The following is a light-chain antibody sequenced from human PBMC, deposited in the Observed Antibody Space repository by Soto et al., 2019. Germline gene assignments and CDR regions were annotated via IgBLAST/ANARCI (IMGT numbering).Light chain of an antibody. CDR2: AAS. CDR1: QGISSY. V-gene: IGKV1-8*01. Sequence: AIRMTQSPSSFSASTGDRVTITCRASQGISSYLAWYQQKPGKAPKLLIYAASTLQSGVPSRFGGSGSGTDFTLTISCLQSEDFATYYCQQYYSPSPYTFGQGTKLEIK. CDR3: QQYYSPSPYT. J-gene: IGKJ2*01.